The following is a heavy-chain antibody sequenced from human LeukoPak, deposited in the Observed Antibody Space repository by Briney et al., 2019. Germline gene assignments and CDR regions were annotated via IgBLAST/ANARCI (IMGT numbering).Heavy chain of an antibody. Sequence: PGGSLRLSCAASGFTVSSDYKSWVRQAPGKGLEWVSVIYSGGSTYYADSVKGRFTISRDNSKNTLYLQMNSLRAEDTAVYYCARWGIVATFFYYGMDVWGQGTTVTVSS. CDR3: ARWGIVATFFYYGMDV. J-gene: IGHJ6*02. CDR2: IYSGGST. CDR1: GFTVSSDY. D-gene: IGHD5-12*01. V-gene: IGHV3-66*01.